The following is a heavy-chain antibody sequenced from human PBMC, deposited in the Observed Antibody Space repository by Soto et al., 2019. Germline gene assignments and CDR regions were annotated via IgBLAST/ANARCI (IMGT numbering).Heavy chain of an antibody. CDR1: GGSFSGYY. Sequence: QVQLQQWGAGLLKPSETLSLTCAVYGGSFSGYYWSWIRQPPGKGLEWIGEINHSGSTNYNPSLKSRVTISVDTSKNQFSLKLSSVTAADTAVYYCARGHEGRGYSYGYSWNYYYGMDVWGQGTTVTVSS. CDR2: INHSGST. V-gene: IGHV4-34*01. J-gene: IGHJ6*02. CDR3: ARGHEGRGYSYGYSWNYYYGMDV. D-gene: IGHD5-18*01.